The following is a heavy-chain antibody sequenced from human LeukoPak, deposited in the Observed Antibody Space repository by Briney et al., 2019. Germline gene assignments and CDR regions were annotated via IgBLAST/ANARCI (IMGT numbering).Heavy chain of an antibody. V-gene: IGHV4-59*01. D-gene: IGHD3-10*01. CDR2: VYNSGTT. J-gene: IGHJ5*02. CDR3: ARGSGGYRFDP. CDR1: GGSIPGYH. Sequence: SETLSLTCTVSGGSIPGYHWTWIRQPPGKGVEYIGDVYNSGTTFYNPSLTSRVTISADMSKTQFSLKLTPVTAADTAIYSCARGSGGYRFDPWGLGTLVTVSS.